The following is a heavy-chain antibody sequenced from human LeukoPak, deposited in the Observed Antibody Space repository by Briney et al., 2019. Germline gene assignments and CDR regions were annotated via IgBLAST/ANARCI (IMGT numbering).Heavy chain of an antibody. V-gene: IGHV3-30*03. D-gene: IGHD3-22*01. CDR3: ARGNYYYDSSGYYYFDY. CDR2: ISDDGSNK. J-gene: IGHJ4*02. Sequence: PGGSLRLSCAGSGFTFSNYGMHWVRQAPGKGLEWVTVISDDGSNKYYADSVKGRFTISRDNSKNTLYLQMNSLRVEDTAVYYCARGNYYYDSSGYYYFDYWGQGTLVTVSS. CDR1: GFTFSNYG.